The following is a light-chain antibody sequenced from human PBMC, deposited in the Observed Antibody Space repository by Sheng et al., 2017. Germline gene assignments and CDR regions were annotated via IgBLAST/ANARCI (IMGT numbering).Light chain of an antibody. V-gene: IGKV1-9*01. CDR3: QQCSIWPLT. J-gene: IGKJ4*01. CDR1: QGISSY. CDR2: AAS. Sequence: IQLTQSPSSLSASVGDRVTITCRASQGISSYLAWYQQKPGKAPKLLIYAASTLHSGVPSRFSGSGFGTDFTFTISNLQPEDFAVYYCQQCSIWPLTFGGGTKVEIK.